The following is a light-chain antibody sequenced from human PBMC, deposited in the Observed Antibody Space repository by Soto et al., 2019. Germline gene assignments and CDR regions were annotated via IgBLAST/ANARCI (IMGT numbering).Light chain of an antibody. J-gene: IGKJ5*01. V-gene: IGKV2-28*01. Sequence: DIVMTQSPLSLPVTPGEPASISCRSSQSLLHINGYNYLDWYLQKPGQSPHLLIYLGSNRASGVPDRFSGSGSGTDFTLKISRVEADDVGVYYCMHTLQTPLTFGQGTRLEIK. CDR1: QSLLHINGYNY. CDR3: MHTLQTPLT. CDR2: LGS.